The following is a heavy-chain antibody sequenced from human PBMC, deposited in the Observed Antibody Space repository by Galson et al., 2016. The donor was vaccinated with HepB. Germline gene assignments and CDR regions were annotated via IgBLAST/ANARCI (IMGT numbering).Heavy chain of an antibody. CDR2: MSRNGGST. J-gene: IGHJ6*03. D-gene: IGHD1-14*01. CDR3: VKVGTLRDFFYYMDV. CDR1: GFMFTTYA. V-gene: IGHV3-64D*06. Sequence: SLRLSCAASGFMFTTYAVHWVRQSPGKGLEYVSGMSRNGGSTYYADSVKGRFTISRDNSKNMLYLQMSSLRVEDTGVYYCVKVGTLRDFFYYMDVWGNGTTVTVSS.